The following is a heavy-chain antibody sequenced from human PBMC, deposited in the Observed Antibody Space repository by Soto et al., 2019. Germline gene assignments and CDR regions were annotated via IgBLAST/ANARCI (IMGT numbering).Heavy chain of an antibody. CDR2: ISGSGGST. J-gene: IGHJ4*02. CDR1: GFTFSSYA. CDR3: AKDRDVEMTTVTIAFDY. D-gene: IGHD4-17*01. V-gene: IGHV3-23*01. Sequence: GESLKISCAASGFTFSSYAMSWVRQAPGKGLEWVSAISGSGGSTYYADSVKGRFTISRDNSKNTLYLQMNSLRAEDTAVYYCAKDRDVEMTTVTIAFDYWGQGTLVTVSS.